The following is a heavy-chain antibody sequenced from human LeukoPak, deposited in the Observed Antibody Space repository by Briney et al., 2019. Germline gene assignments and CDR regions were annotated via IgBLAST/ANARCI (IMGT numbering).Heavy chain of an antibody. D-gene: IGHD3-3*01. Sequence: GGSLRLSCAASGFTFSSYWMHWVRHAPGKGLVWVSRINSDGSSTSYADSVKGRFTISRDNAKNTLYLQMNSLRAEDTAVYYCAREGWIFAAFDIWGQGTMVTVSS. CDR1: GFTFSSYW. CDR2: INSDGSST. J-gene: IGHJ3*02. V-gene: IGHV3-74*01. CDR3: AREGWIFAAFDI.